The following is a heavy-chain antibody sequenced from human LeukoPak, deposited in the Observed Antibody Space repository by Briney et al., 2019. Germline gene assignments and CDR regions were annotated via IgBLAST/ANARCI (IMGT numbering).Heavy chain of an antibody. D-gene: IGHD5-18*01. CDR3: ARDAETAMVTFGCGAFDI. CDR2: INPNSGGT. J-gene: IGHJ3*02. CDR1: GYTFTGYY. V-gene: IGHV1-2*02. Sequence: ASVKVSCKASGYTFTGYYMHWVRRAPGQGLEWMGWINPNSGGTNYAQKFQGRVTMTRDTSISTAYMELSRLRSDDMAVYYCARDAETAMVTFGCGAFDIWGQGTMVTVSS.